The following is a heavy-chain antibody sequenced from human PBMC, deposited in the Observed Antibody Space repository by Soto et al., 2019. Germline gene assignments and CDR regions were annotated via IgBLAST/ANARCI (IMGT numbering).Heavy chain of an antibody. Sequence: GGSLRLSCAASGFTFSSYAMSWVRQAPGKGLEWVSAISGSGGSTYYADSVKGRFTISRDNSKNTLYLQMNSLRAEDTAVYYCAKRKRIVGATFYYYGMDVWGQGTTGTVSS. CDR1: GFTFSSYA. D-gene: IGHD1-26*01. CDR3: AKRKRIVGATFYYYGMDV. V-gene: IGHV3-23*01. J-gene: IGHJ6*02. CDR2: ISGSGGST.